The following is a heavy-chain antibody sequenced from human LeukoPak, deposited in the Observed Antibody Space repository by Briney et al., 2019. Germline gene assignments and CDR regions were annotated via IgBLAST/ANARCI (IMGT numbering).Heavy chain of an antibody. Sequence: GGSLRLSCAASGFTFDDYTMHWVRQAPGKGLEWVSLISWDGGSTYYADSVKGRFTISRDNSKNSLYLQMNSLRTEDTALYYCAKGARIAAAGPYYYYYGMDVWGQGTTVTVSS. V-gene: IGHV3-43*01. CDR1: GFTFDDYT. D-gene: IGHD6-13*01. CDR3: AKGARIAAAGPYYYYYGMDV. J-gene: IGHJ6*02. CDR2: ISWDGGST.